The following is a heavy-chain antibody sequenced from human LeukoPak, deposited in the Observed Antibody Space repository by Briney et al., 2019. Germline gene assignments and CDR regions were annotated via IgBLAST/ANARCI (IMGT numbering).Heavy chain of an antibody. V-gene: IGHV4-59*01. Sequence: SETLSLTCTISGVFISSFYWSWIRQSPERGLEWIGYLTPSGSTNYKPSLKSRVTISVDTSKNQFSLKLSSVIAADTALYYCVKIKPGGASFDYWGQGTLVSVSS. CDR2: LTPSGST. D-gene: IGHD1-26*01. J-gene: IGHJ4*02. CDR1: GVFISSFY. CDR3: VKIKPGGASFDY.